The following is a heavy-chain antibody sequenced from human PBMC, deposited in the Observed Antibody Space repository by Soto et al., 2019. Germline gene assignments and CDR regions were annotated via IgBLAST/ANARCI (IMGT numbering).Heavy chain of an antibody. J-gene: IGHJ6*02. V-gene: IGHV5-51*01. CDR2: IYPGDTDS. Sequence: GASVKGSCMGSGYTFTKYWIGWVRQMLGKGLEWMGIIYPGDTDSKYNPMYKDQLTITANKNNTTSNLQWSSVITSDTAISYCAASPFYYGLDVWGQGTTVTVSS. CDR1: GYTFTKYW. CDR3: AASPFYYGLDV.